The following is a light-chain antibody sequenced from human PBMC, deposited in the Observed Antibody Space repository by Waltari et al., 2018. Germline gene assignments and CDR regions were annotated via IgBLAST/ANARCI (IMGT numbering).Light chain of an antibody. V-gene: IGLV2-11*01. CDR2: DVS. CDR3: CSYVGSYTWV. J-gene: IGLJ3*02. Sequence: QSALTQPRSVSGSPGQSVTIPCTGTSSDVGGYNYVSWYQQHPGKAPKLMIYDVSKRPSGVPDRFSGSKSGNTASLTISGLQAEDEADYYCCSYVGSYTWVFGGGTKLTVL. CDR1: SSDVGGYNY.